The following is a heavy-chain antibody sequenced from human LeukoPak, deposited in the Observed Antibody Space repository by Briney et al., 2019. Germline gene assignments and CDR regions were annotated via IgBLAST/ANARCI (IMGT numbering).Heavy chain of an antibody. D-gene: IGHD2-2*01. CDR1: ASTFSNDA. J-gene: IGHJ6*02. Sequence: GGSLRLSCAASASTFSNDAIHWVRQAPGKGLEWVAVISYDETNKYYADSVKGRFTISRDNSKNTVYLQMSILRAEDTAMYYCARAFGCSGTSCHARWGYYYYAMDVWGQGTTVTVSS. CDR2: ISYDETNK. V-gene: IGHV3-30-3*01. CDR3: ARAFGCSGTSCHARWGYYYYAMDV.